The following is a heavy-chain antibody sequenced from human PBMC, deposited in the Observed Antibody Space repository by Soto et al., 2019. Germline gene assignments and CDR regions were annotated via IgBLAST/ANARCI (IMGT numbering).Heavy chain of an antibody. CDR1: GFTFSSYA. CDR3: ARGDDIAVAGTGFDY. Sequence: QVQLVESGGGVVQPGRSLRLSCAASGFTFSSYAMHWVRQAPGKGLVWVAVISYDGSNKYYADSVKGRFTISRDNSKNTLYLQMNSLRAEDTAVYYCARGDDIAVAGTGFDYWGQGTLVTVSS. V-gene: IGHV3-30-3*01. CDR2: ISYDGSNK. J-gene: IGHJ4*02. D-gene: IGHD6-19*01.